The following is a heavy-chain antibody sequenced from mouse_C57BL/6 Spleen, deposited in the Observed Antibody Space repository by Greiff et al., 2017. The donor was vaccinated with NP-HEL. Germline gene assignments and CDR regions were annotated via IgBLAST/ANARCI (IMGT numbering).Heavy chain of an antibody. Sequence: QVQLQQPGAELVKPGASVKLSCKSSGYTFTSYWMQWVKQRPGQGLEWIGEIDPSDSYTNYNQKFKGKATLTVDTSSSTAYMQLSSRTSEDSAVDYCERGLTGTGGLAYWGQGTLVTVSA. CDR3: ERGLTGTGGLAY. CDR2: IDPSDSYT. V-gene: IGHV1-50*01. D-gene: IGHD4-1*01. CDR1: GYTFTSYW. J-gene: IGHJ3*01.